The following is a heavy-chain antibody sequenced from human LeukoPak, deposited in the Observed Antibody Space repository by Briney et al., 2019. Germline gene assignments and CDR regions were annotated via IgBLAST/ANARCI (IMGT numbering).Heavy chain of an antibody. CDR3: AKDQGKQWLVLDY. CDR1: GFTFCSYG. V-gene: IGHV3-30*18. Sequence: GRSLRLSCAASGFTFCSYGMHWVRQAPGKGLEWVAVISYDGSNKYYADSVKGRFTISRDNSKNTLYLQMNSLRAEDTAVYYCAKDQGKQWLVLDYWGQGTLVTVSS. D-gene: IGHD6-19*01. CDR2: ISYDGSNK. J-gene: IGHJ4*02.